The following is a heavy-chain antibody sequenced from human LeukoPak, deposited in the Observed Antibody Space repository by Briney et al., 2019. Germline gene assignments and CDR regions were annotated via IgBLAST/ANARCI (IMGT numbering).Heavy chain of an antibody. J-gene: IGHJ6*03. V-gene: IGHV1-69*13. D-gene: IGHD3-16*01. CDR3: ASEGRPYYSTSGSHVYMAYSYIDV. CDR1: GGTFNTSP. CDR2: IIPFFGTA. Sequence: ASVKVSCKASGGTFNTSPLSWLRQAPGQGPEWMGGIIPFFGTANYAQKFQDRVTITADASSSTAYMELSSLRSEDTAVYYCASEGRPYYSTSGSHVYMAYSYIDVWGKGTTDIVSS.